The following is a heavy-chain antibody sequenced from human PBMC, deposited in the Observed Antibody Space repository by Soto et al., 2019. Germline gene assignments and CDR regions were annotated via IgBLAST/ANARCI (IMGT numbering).Heavy chain of an antibody. CDR2: ISSSSNYI. V-gene: IGHV3-21*02. Sequence: EVQLVESGGGLVKPGGSLRLSCTASGFTFSSYNMNWVRQAPGKGLEWVSSISSSSNYIYYADSMKGRFTISRDNAKNSLYLQTNSLRAEDTAVYYCARENAYGDPNSFDYWGQGTLVTVFS. CDR1: GFTFSSYN. J-gene: IGHJ4*02. D-gene: IGHD4-17*01. CDR3: ARENAYGDPNSFDY.